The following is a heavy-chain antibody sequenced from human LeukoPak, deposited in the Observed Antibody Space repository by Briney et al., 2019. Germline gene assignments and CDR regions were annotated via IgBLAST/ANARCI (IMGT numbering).Heavy chain of an antibody. CDR2: IYYSGST. Sequence: PSETLTLTCAVSGYSIRSFYWNWVRQVPGKGLEWIGYIYYSGSTNSNPSLQSRVTISANTTKNQLSLRLSSVTAADTAVYYCARRAVVVLSPEWYFDLWGRGTPVTVSS. CDR3: ARRAVVVLSPEWYFDL. D-gene: IGHD2-15*01. CDR1: GYSIRSFY. J-gene: IGHJ2*01. V-gene: IGHV4-59*08.